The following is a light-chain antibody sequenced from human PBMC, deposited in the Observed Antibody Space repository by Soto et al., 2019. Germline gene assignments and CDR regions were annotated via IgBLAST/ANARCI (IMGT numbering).Light chain of an antibody. CDR1: TSDIGDYNY. J-gene: IGLJ1*01. V-gene: IGLV2-14*01. Sequence: QSALTQPASVSGSPGQSITISCTGTTSDIGDYNYVSWYQQHPGKAPKLMIYHVSKRPSGVSSRFSGSKSGNTASLTISGLQAEDEADYYCSSYTSSSTYVFGTGTKLTVL. CDR2: HVS. CDR3: SSYTSSSTYV.